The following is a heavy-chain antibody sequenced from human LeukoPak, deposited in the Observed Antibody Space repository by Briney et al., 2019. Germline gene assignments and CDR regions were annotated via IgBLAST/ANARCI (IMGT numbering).Heavy chain of an antibody. J-gene: IGHJ4*02. CDR3: AKGRGYSYGAFDY. Sequence: GGSLRLSCAASGFTVSSDDMSWVRQAPGKGLEWVSVIYSGGSPYYADSVKGRFTISRDNSKNTLYLQMNSLRAEDTAVYYCAKGRGYSYGAFDYWGQGTLVTVSS. D-gene: IGHD5-18*01. V-gene: IGHV3-53*05. CDR1: GFTVSSDD. CDR2: IYSGGSP.